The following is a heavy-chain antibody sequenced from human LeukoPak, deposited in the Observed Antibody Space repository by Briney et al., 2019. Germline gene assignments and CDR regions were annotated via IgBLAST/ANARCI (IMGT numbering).Heavy chain of an antibody. CDR1: GGSISSSSYY. J-gene: IGHJ4*02. Sequence: PSETLSLTCTVSGGSISSSSYYWGWIRQPPGKGLEWIGSIYYSGSTYYNPSLKSRVTISVDTSKNQFSLKLSSVTAADTAVYYCASVSASYSSSWYGPAPFDYWGQGTLVTVSS. CDR2: IYYSGST. V-gene: IGHV4-39*01. D-gene: IGHD6-13*01. CDR3: ASVSASYSSSWYGPAPFDY.